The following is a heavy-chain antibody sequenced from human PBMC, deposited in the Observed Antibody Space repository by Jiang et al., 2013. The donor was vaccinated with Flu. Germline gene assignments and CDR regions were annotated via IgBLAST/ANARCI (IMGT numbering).Heavy chain of an antibody. CDR3: ARDGEMATIGRWFDP. D-gene: IGHD5-24*01. CDR1: GYIFIDYY. Sequence: SGAEVKKPGASVKVSCKASGYIFIDYYMHWVRQAPGQGLEWMGWINPNSGGTNYAQKFQGRVTMTRDTSISTAYMELSRLRSDDTAVYYCARDGEMATIGRWFDPWGQGTLVTVSS. CDR2: INPNSGGT. J-gene: IGHJ5*02. V-gene: IGHV1-2*02.